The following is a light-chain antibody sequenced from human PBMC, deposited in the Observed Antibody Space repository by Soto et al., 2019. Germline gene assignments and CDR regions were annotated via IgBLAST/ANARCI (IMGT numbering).Light chain of an antibody. CDR2: TAP. J-gene: IGKJ1*01. V-gene: IGKV1-39*01. CDR3: QQTYSTPPGA. Sequence: DIQMTQSPSSLSASVGDRVTITCQASQDITLYFNWYQQKPGKAPKVLIYTAPSLQSGAPSRLSASGSGTDFTLSVVSLQPEDFATYYCQQTYSTPPGAFGQGTKVDIK. CDR1: QDITLY.